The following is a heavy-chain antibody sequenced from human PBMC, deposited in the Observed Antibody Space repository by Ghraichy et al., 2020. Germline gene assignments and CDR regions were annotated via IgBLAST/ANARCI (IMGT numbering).Heavy chain of an antibody. CDR2: IYTSGST. CDR3: ARDATYYDFWSGPPLAY. CDR1: GGSISSYY. D-gene: IGHD3-3*01. Sequence: SETLSLTYTVSGGSISSYYWSWIRQPAGKGLEWIGRIYTSGSTNYNPSLKSRVTMSVDTSKNQFSLKLSSVTAADTAVYYCARDATYYDFWSGPPLAYWGQGTLVTVSS. J-gene: IGHJ4*02. V-gene: IGHV4-4*07.